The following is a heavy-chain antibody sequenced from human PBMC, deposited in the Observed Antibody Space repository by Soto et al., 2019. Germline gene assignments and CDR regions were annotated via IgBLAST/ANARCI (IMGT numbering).Heavy chain of an antibody. CDR2: IDPSDSYT. CDR3: ARTPPVVAATEGAFDI. CDR1: VYSFTSYW. V-gene: IGHV5-10-1*01. D-gene: IGHD2-15*01. Sequence: PGESLKISCKGSVYSFTSYWISWVRQMPGKGLEWMGRIDPSDSYTNYSPSFQGHVTISADKSISTAYLQWSSLKASDTAMYYCARTPPVVAATEGAFDIWGRGTMVTVSS. J-gene: IGHJ3*02.